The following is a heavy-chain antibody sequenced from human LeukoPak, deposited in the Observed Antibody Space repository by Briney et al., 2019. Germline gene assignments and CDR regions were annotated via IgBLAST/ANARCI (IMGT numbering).Heavy chain of an antibody. D-gene: IGHD2-2*01. CDR1: GFVFRSNG. V-gene: IGHV3-30*18. J-gene: IGHJ4*02. CDR3: AKALSTKWSLDY. Sequence: GRSLRLSCAASGFVFRSNGMHWDRQAPGKGLEWVAFISYDGNTKYYGDSVRGRFTISRDNSKNTLYLQMNSLRPDDTTVYYCAKALSTKWSLDYWGQGTLVTVSS. CDR2: ISYDGNTK.